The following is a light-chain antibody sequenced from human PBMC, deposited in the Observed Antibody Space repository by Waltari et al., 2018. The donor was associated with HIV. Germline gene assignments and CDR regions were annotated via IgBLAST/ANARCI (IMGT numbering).Light chain of an antibody. CDR3: QVRDSSTVV. CDR1: NIGRKN. V-gene: IGLV3-9*01. J-gene: IGLJ2*01. Sequence: SYELTQPLSVSVALGQTATITCGGNNIGRKNVCWYQQTPGQAPVLIIYRDNTRPSGIPERFSGSNSGNTATLIISRAQAGDEADYYCQVRDSSTVVFGGGTNLTVL. CDR2: RDN.